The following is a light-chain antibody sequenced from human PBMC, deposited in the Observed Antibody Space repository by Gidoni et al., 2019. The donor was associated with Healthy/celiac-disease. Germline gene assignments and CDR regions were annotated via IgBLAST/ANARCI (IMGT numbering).Light chain of an antibody. J-gene: IGKJ3*01. V-gene: IGKV2-28*01. CDR3: MQARQTPFT. CDR2: LGS. Sequence: DIVMTQSPLSLPVTPGEPASISCRSSQSLLHSNGYNYLDWYLQKPGQSPQLLIYLGSNRASGVPDRFSGSGSGTDFTLKISRVEAEEVGVYYCMQARQTPFTFGPGTKVDIK. CDR1: QSLLHSNGYNY.